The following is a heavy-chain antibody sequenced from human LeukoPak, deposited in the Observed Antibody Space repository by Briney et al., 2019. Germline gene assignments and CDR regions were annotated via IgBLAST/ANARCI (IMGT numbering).Heavy chain of an antibody. J-gene: IGHJ5*01. Sequence: ASAKVSCKATSRISWVRQAPGQGLEWMGWIGTYGGDTYYAQKFQGRITVTTDTSTSTVYMELRNLRSDDTAVYYCARDLWNFYDDSGYNRDFDSWGQGTLVTVSS. V-gene: IGHV1-18*01. CDR1: TSR. CDR2: IGTYGGDT. CDR3: ARDLWNFYDDSGYNRDFDS. D-gene: IGHD3-22*01.